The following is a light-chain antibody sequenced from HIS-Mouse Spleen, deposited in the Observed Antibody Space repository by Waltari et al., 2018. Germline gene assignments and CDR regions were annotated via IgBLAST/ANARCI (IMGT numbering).Light chain of an antibody. CDR3: YSTDSSGNHRV. CDR1: ALPKKY. Sequence: SYELTQPPSVSVSPGQTARITCSGDALPKKYAYWYQQKSGQAPGLVSYEDSKRPSGMPEGFSGSSSGTMATLTISGAQVEDEADYYCYSTDSSGNHRVFGGGTKLTVL. CDR2: EDS. J-gene: IGLJ2*01. V-gene: IGLV3-10*01.